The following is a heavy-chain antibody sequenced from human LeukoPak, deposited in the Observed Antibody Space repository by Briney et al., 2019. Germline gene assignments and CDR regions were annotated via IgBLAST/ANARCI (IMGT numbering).Heavy chain of an antibody. CDR1: GFTFCRYW. Sequence: PGGSLRLSCAASGFTFCRYWMSWVRQAPGEGLEGWANIKQDGSSKSYVAYVKGRFTISRDNAKNSLYLQMNSLRAEDAAVYYCARDGPDSGSSDFDYWGQGTLVTVSS. CDR2: IKQDGSSK. J-gene: IGHJ4*02. CDR3: ARDGPDSGSSDFDY. V-gene: IGHV3-7*01. D-gene: IGHD6-6*01.